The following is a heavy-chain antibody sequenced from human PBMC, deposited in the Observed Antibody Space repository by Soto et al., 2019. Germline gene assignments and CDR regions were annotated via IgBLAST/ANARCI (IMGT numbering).Heavy chain of an antibody. V-gene: IGHV4-59*08. Sequence: LVMHCVPSTVVWGTSRGYCGRWIRQPPGKGLEWIGYIYYSGSTNYNPSLKSRVTISVDTSKNQFSLKLTSVTAADTAVYYGARLPVDAFDIWGQGTMVTVSS. CDR1: WGTSRGYC. CDR2: IYYSGST. CDR3: ARLPVDAFDI. J-gene: IGHJ3*02.